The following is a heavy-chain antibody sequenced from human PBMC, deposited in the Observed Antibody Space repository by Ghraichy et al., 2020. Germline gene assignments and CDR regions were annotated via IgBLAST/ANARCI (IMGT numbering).Heavy chain of an antibody. D-gene: IGHD3-22*01. CDR2: IIPIFGTA. CDR1: GGTFSSYA. Sequence: SVKVSCKASGGTFSSYAISWVRQAPGQGLEWMGGIIPIFGTANYAQKFQGRVTITADESTSTAYMELSSLRSEDTAVYYCARSYYYDSSGYYYYYGMDVWGQGTTVTVSS. J-gene: IGHJ6*02. V-gene: IGHV1-69*13. CDR3: ARSYYYDSSGYYYYYGMDV.